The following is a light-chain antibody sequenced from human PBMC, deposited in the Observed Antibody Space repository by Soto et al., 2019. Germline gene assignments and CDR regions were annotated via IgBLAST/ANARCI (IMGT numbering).Light chain of an antibody. Sequence: ESVLTQVPGAPSFSPGEKATLSCRASQSVSNYLAWYQRKPGQAPRLLIYGASSRATGIPDRFSGSGSGTDFTLTISRLEPEDFAVYYCHQYGGSPQTFGQGTKV. CDR3: HQYGGSPQT. J-gene: IGKJ1*01. CDR2: GAS. V-gene: IGKV3-20*01. CDR1: QSVSNY.